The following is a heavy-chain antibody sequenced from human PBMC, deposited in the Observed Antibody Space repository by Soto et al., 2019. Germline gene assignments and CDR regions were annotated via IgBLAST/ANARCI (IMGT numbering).Heavy chain of an antibody. CDR2: ISGSGGST. CDR1: GFTFSSYA. Sequence: PGGALRLSCAASGFTFSSYAMSWVRQAPGKGLEWVSAISGSGGSTYYADSVKGRFTISRDNSKNTLYLQMNSLRAEDTAVYYCAKDRKWLVDCYDYWVHVPVDTVST. D-gene: IGHD6-19*01. V-gene: IGHV3-23*01. J-gene: IGHJ4*01. CDR3: AKDRKWLVDCYDY.